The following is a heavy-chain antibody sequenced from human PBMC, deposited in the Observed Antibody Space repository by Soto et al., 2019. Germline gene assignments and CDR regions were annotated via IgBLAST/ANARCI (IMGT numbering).Heavy chain of an antibody. D-gene: IGHD2-15*01. CDR1: GYTFTSYG. V-gene: IGHV1-18*01. Sequence: ASVKVSCKASGYTFTSYGISWVRQAPGQGLEWMGWISAYNGNTNYAQKLQGRVTMTTDTSTSTAYMELRSLRSDDTAVYYCASGLGNVVVAATSTLWGQGTLVTVSS. J-gene: IGHJ1*01. CDR3: ASGLGNVVVAATSTL. CDR2: ISAYNGNT.